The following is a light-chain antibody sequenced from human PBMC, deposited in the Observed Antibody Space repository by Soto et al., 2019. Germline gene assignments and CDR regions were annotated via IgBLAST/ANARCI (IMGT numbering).Light chain of an antibody. V-gene: IGLV2-14*01. Sequence: QSVLTQPASVSGSPGQSITISCTGTSSDVGAYNSVCWHQQHPGKAPKLMIYEVSKRPSGVSDRFSASKSGNTASLTISGLQADDEADYYCSSFTRSDTWVFGGGTK. CDR3: SSFTRSDTWV. CDR1: SSDVGAYNS. J-gene: IGLJ3*02. CDR2: EVS.